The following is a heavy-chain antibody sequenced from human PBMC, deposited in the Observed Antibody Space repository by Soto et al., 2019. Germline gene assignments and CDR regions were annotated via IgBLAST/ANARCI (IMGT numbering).Heavy chain of an antibody. Sequence: AAVKVSCKASGYTFTSYGISWVRQAPGQGLEWMGWISAYNGNTNYAQKLQGRVTMTTDTSTSTAYMELRSLRSDDTAVYYCARDLFWSGSIGDAFDIWGQGTMVTVSS. CDR2: ISAYNGNT. CDR3: ARDLFWSGSIGDAFDI. D-gene: IGHD3-3*01. V-gene: IGHV1-18*01. CDR1: GYTFTSYG. J-gene: IGHJ3*02.